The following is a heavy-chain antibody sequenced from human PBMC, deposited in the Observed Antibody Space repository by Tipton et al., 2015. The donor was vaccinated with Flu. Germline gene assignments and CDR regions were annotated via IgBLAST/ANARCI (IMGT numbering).Heavy chain of an antibody. CDR2: IKQDGSEK. V-gene: IGHV3-7*01. J-gene: IGHJ6*03. Sequence: SLRLSCAASGFTFSSYWMSWVRQAPGKGLEWVANIKQDGSEKYYVDSVKGRFTISRDNAKNSLYLQMNSLRAEDTAVYYCARDQHPVDYYYYYMDVWGKGTTVTVSS. CDR3: ARDQHPVDYYYYYMDV. CDR1: GFTFSSYW.